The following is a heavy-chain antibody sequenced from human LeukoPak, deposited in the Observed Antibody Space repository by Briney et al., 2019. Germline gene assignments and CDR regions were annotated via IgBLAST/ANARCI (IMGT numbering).Heavy chain of an antibody. D-gene: IGHD2-15*01. CDR1: GYSISSGYY. V-gene: IGHV4-38-2*02. CDR2: IYHSGST. CDR3: ARCSGSSCYHWFDP. Sequence: SETLSLTCTVSGYSISSGYYWDWIRQPPGKGLEWIGSIYHSGSTYYNPSLKSRVTISVDTSKNQFSLKLSSVTAADTAVYYCARCSGSSCYHWFDPWGQGTLVTVSS. J-gene: IGHJ5*02.